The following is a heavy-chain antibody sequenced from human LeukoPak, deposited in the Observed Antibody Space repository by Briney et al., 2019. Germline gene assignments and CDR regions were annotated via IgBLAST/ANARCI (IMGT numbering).Heavy chain of an antibody. D-gene: IGHD5-24*01. CDR3: ARDRDGYNLLDY. J-gene: IGHJ4*02. CDR1: GGTFSSYA. Sequence: ASVKVSCKASGGTFSSYAISWVRQAPGQGLEWMGGIIPIFGTANYAQKFQGRVTITADKSTSTVYMELSSLRSEDTAVYYCARDRDGYNLLDYWGQGTLVTVSS. V-gene: IGHV1-69*06. CDR2: IIPIFGTA.